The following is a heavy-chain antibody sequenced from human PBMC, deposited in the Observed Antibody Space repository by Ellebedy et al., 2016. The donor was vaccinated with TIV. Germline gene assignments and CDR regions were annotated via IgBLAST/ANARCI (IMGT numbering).Heavy chain of an antibody. CDR1: GGSISSYY. J-gene: IGHJ4*02. CDR3: ARIDPWQPIDD. CDR2: IYYSGNT. V-gene: IGHV4-59*08. Sequence: MPSETLSLTCTVSGGSISSYYWSWIRQPPGKGLEWIGYIYYSGNTNYNPSFKSRVTLSADTSKNQFSLHLRTVAAADTAVYYCARIDPWQPIDDWGQGILVTVSS. D-gene: IGHD2-21*01.